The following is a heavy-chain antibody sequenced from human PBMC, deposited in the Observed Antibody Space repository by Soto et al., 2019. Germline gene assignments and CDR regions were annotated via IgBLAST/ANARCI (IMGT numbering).Heavy chain of an antibody. D-gene: IGHD3-10*01. CDR2: ISYDGSNK. Sequence: QVQLVESGGGVVQPGRSLRLSCAASGFTFSSYGMHWVRQAPGKGLEWVAVISYDGSNKYYADSVKGRFTISRDNSKNTLYLQMNSMIAEDTAVAYCAKDRSSIVWFGDWGQGTLVTVSS. V-gene: IGHV3-30*18. CDR3: AKDRSSIVWFGD. J-gene: IGHJ4*02. CDR1: GFTFSSYG.